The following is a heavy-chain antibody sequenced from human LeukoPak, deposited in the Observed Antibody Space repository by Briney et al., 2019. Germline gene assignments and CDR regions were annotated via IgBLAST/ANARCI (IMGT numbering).Heavy chain of an antibody. D-gene: IGHD3-9*01. CDR3: AKDGVLRYFDWREWGGSNYFDY. CDR1: GFTFSSYG. J-gene: IGHJ4*02. V-gene: IGHV3-30*02. CDR2: IRYDGSNK. Sequence: GGSLRLSCAASGFTFSSYGMHWVRQAPGKGLEWVAFIRYDGSNKYYADSVKGRFTISRDNSKNTLYLQMNSLRAEDTAVYYCAKDGVLRYFDWREWGGSNYFDYWGQGTLVTVSS.